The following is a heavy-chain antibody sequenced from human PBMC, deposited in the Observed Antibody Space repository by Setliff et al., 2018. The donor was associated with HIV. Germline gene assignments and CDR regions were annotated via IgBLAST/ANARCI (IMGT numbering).Heavy chain of an antibody. J-gene: IGHJ4*02. V-gene: IGHV3-15*01. D-gene: IGHD1-26*01. Sequence: PGESLKISCAASGFTFSNAWMSWVRQAPGKGLEWVGRIKSKTDGGTTDYAAPVKGRFTISRDNSKSTLYLQVSSLRAEDTAVYFCAKAHWDPLSPDYWGQGTLVTSPQ. CDR1: GFTFSNAW. CDR3: AKAHWDPLSPDY. CDR2: IKSKTDGGTT.